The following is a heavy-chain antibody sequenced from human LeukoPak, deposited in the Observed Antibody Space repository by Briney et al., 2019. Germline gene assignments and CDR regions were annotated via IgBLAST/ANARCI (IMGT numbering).Heavy chain of an antibody. J-gene: IGHJ4*02. CDR3: ATGVHGIAAAGDYYFDY. V-gene: IGHV4-34*01. CDR2: INHSGST. D-gene: IGHD6-13*01. CDR1: GGSFSGYY. Sequence: SETLSLTCAVYGGSFSGYYWSWIRQPPGKGLEWIGEINHSGSTNYNPSLKSRVTISVDTSKNQFSLKLSSVTAADTAVYYCATGVHGIAAAGDYYFDYRGQGTLVTVSS.